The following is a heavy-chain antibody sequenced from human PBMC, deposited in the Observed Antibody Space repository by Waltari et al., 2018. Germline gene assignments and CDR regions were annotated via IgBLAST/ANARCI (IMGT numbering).Heavy chain of an antibody. J-gene: IGHJ5*02. D-gene: IGHD1-1*01. CDR2: GNPSSGGT. Sequence: QVQLVQSGAEVNXPGASVKVSCXASGYTFIGYXIHWVRQAPGQGLEWRAWGNPSSGGTKXAQKFQGRVTVTXDTXISTAXMXLNGLISXXXAVYXCVRGSGITGXNLPSDPXGQGTLVTVXS. CDR1: GYTFIGYX. CDR3: VRGSGITGXNLPSDP. V-gene: IGHV1-2*02.